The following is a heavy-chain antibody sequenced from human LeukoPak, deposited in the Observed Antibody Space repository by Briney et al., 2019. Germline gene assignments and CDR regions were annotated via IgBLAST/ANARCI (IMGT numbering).Heavy chain of an antibody. Sequence: SETLSLTCAVYGGSFSGYYWSRIRQPPGKGLEWIGEINHSGSTNYNPSLKSRVTISVDTSKNQFSLKLSSVTAADTAVYYCARVSQRITIFGVVIGKNYYYYYMDVWGKGTTVIVSS. D-gene: IGHD3-3*01. CDR3: ARVSQRITIFGVVIGKNYYYYYMDV. V-gene: IGHV4-34*01. CDR2: INHSGST. J-gene: IGHJ6*03. CDR1: GGSFSGYY.